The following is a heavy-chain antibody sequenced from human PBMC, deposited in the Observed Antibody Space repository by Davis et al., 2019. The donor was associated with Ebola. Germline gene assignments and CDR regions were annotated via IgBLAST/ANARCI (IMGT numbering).Heavy chain of an antibody. J-gene: IGHJ4*02. CDR2: ISAYNGNT. V-gene: IGHV1-18*04. Sequence: ASVKVSCKASGYTFTGYYMHWVRQAPGQGLEWMGWISAYNGNTNYAQKLQGRVTMTTDTSTSTAYMELRSLRSDDTAVYYCARDLSVSPFDYWGQGTLVTVSS. CDR1: GYTFTGYY. D-gene: IGHD5/OR15-5a*01. CDR3: ARDLSVSPFDY.